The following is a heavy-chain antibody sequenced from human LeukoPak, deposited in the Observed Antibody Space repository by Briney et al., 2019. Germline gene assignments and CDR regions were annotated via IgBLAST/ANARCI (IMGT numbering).Heavy chain of an antibody. V-gene: IGHV4-4*07. CDR2: IYTSGST. CDR1: GGSISSYY. CDR3: ASSHPYGGNSFGAFDI. Sequence: SETLSLTCTVSGGSISSYYWSWIRQPAGKGLEWIGRIYTSGSTNYNPSLKSRVTISVDTSKNQFSLKLSSVTAADTAVYYCASSHPYGGNSFGAFDIWGQGTMVTVSS. D-gene: IGHD4-23*01. J-gene: IGHJ3*02.